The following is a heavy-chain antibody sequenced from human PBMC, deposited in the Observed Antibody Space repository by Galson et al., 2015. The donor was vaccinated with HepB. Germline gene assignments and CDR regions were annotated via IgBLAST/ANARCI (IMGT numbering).Heavy chain of an antibody. CDR3: ARGVVPAARVVWFDP. V-gene: IGHV1-8*01. Sequence: SVKVSCKASGYTFTSYDINWVRQAPGQGLEWMGWMNPNSGNTGYAQKFQGRVTMTRNTSISTAYMELSSLRSEDTAVYYCARGVVPAARVVWFDPWGQGTLVTVSS. CDR1: GYTFTSYD. D-gene: IGHD2-2*01. J-gene: IGHJ5*02. CDR2: MNPNSGNT.